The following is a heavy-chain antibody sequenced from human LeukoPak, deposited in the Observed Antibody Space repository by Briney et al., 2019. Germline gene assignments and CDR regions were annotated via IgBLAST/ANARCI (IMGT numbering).Heavy chain of an antibody. V-gene: IGHV4-30-4*08. CDR1: GGSISSGDYY. D-gene: IGHD6-6*01. J-gene: IGHJ4*02. CDR2: IYYSGST. CDR3: AREGIAARVPFDY. Sequence: SQTLSLTCTVSGGSISSGDYYWSWIRQPPGKGLEWIGYIYYSGSTYYNPSLRSRVTISVDTSKNQFSLKLSSVTAADTAVYYCAREGIAARVPFDYWGQGTLVTVSS.